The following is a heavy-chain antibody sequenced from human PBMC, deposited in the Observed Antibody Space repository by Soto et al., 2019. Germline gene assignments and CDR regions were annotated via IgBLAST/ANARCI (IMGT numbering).Heavy chain of an antibody. J-gene: IGHJ5*02. CDR1: CGSVISGDYY. D-gene: IGHD3-16*01. V-gene: IGHV4-61*08. CDR2: VYYSGST. Sequence: SETLSLTCPFSCGSVISGDYYWSWIRQPPGKGLEWIGYVYYSGSTNYNPSLKSRVSISVDTAKNQFSLKLSSVTAADTAVYYCARIPVDTYMIYWFDPWGQGTLVTVSS. CDR3: ARIPVDTYMIYWFDP.